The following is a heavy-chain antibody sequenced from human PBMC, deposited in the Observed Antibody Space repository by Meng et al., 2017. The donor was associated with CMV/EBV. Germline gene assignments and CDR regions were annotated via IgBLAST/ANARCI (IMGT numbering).Heavy chain of an antibody. V-gene: IGHV3-23*01. CDR1: GFSFSDYY. D-gene: IGHD4/OR15-4a*01. CDR2: ISGSGGST. J-gene: IGHJ3*02. Sequence: GESLKISCVASGFSFSDYYMSWIRQAPGKGLEWVSAISGSGGSTYYADSVKGRFTISRDNSKNTLYLQMNSLRAEDTAVYYCAKTSGANLVGAFDIWGQGTMVTVSS. CDR3: AKTSGANLVGAFDI.